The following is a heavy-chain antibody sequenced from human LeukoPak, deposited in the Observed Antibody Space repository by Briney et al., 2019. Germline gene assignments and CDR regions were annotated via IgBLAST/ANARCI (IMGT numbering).Heavy chain of an antibody. CDR1: GYTFTSYG. CDR3: ARVKRRGSYSYGMDV. J-gene: IGHJ6*02. V-gene: IGHV1-18*01. Sequence: ASVKVSCKASGYTFTSYGISWVRQAPGQGLEWMGWISAYNGNTNYAQKLQGRVTMTTDTSTSTAYMELRSLRSDDTAVYYCARVKRRGSYSYGMDVWGQGTTVTVSS. D-gene: IGHD1-26*01. CDR2: ISAYNGNT.